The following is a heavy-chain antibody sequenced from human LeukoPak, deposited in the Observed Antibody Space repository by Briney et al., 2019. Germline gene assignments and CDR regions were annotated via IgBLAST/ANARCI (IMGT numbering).Heavy chain of an antibody. D-gene: IGHD3-16*02. CDR1: GFTFSSYG. J-gene: IGHJ4*02. Sequence: GRSLRLSCAASGFTFSSYGMHWVRQAPGKGLEWVAVISYDGSNKYYADSVKGRFTISRDNSKNTLYLQMNGLRAEDTAVYYCAKDGNDYVWGSYRYPYYFDYWGQGTLVTVSS. V-gene: IGHV3-30*18. CDR3: AKDGNDYVWGSYRYPYYFDY. CDR2: ISYDGSNK.